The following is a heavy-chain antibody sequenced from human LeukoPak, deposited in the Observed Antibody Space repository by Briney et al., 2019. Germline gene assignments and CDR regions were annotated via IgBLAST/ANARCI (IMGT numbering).Heavy chain of an antibody. CDR1: GLTFSSYG. CDR2: ITGDGTTT. CDR3: AKMQGYFDY. Sequence: GGSLRLSCEASGLTFSSYGMSWVRQAPGKGLQWVSAITGDGTTTYYADSVKGRLTISRDNSKNMLYLQMSSLRAEDTAVYYCAKMQGYFDYWGQGTLVPASS. V-gene: IGHV3-23*01. J-gene: IGHJ4*02.